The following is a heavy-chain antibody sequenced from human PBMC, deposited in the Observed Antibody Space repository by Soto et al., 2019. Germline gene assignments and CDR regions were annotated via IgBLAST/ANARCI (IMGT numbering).Heavy chain of an antibody. Sequence: QVQLVESGGGVVQPGRSLRLSCAASGFTFSSYGMHWVRQAPGKGLEWVAGIRYDGSNKYYADSVKGRFTISRDNSKNALYLQMNSLRAEDTAVYYCARDLDSSGWYYYYYGMDVWGQGSTVTVSS. D-gene: IGHD6-19*01. CDR1: GFTFSSYG. V-gene: IGHV3-33*01. J-gene: IGHJ6*01. CDR2: IRYDGSNK. CDR3: ARDLDSSGWYYYYYGMDV.